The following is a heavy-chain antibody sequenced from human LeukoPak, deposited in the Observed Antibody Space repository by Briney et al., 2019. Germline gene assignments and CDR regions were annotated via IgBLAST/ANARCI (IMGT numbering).Heavy chain of an antibody. Sequence: GGSLRLSCAASGFTFSSYGMHWVRQAPGKGLEWVAVIWYDGSNKYYADSVKGRFTISRDNSKNTLYLQVNSLRAEDTAVYYCAKDRHYGGFDYWGQGTLVTVSS. V-gene: IGHV3-33*06. J-gene: IGHJ4*02. CDR2: IWYDGSNK. CDR1: GFTFSSYG. CDR3: AKDRHYGGFDY. D-gene: IGHD4-23*01.